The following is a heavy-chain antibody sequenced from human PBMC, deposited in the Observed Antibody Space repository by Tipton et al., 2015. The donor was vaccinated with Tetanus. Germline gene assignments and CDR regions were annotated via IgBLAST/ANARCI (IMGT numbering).Heavy chain of an antibody. CDR1: GVSISSDDYY. CDR2: IYHSGST. CDR3: ARHSSLKALNY. J-gene: IGHJ4*02. Sequence: TLSLTCTVSGVSISSDDYYWSWIRQSPGKGLEWVGYIYHSGSTDYNPSLKSRVTISVDTSKNQFSLELSSVTAADTAVYYCARHSSLKALNYWGQGTLVTASS. D-gene: IGHD3-9*01. V-gene: IGHV4-30-4*01.